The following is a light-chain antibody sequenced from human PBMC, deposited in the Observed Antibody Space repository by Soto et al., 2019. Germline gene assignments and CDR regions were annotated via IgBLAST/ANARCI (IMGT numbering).Light chain of an antibody. CDR2: DVS. CDR3: SSYTSSSTQVV. J-gene: IGLJ2*01. Sequence: QSVLTQPASVSGSPGQSITISCTGTSSDDGGYNYVSWYQQHPGKAPKLMIYDVSNRPSGVSNRFSGSKSGNTASLTISGLQAEDEADYYCSSYTSSSTQVVFGGGTKLTVL. V-gene: IGLV2-14*01. CDR1: SSDDGGYNY.